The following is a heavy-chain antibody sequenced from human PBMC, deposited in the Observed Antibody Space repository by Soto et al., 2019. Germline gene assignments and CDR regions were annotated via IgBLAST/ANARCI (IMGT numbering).Heavy chain of an antibody. CDR2: IYYSGST. CDR1: GGSISSCGYY. CDR3: ARSNYYDSSGYFDY. Sequence: SETLSLTCTVSGGSISSCGYYWSWIRQHPGKGLEWIGYIYYSGSTYYNPSLKSRVTISVDTSKNQFSLKLSSVTAADTAVYYCARSNYYDSSGYFDYWGQGTLVTVSS. D-gene: IGHD3-22*01. J-gene: IGHJ4*02. V-gene: IGHV4-31*03.